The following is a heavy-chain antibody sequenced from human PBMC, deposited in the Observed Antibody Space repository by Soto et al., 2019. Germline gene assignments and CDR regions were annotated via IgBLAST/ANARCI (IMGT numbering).Heavy chain of an antibody. CDR3: AISQDRGGRTTFIY. CDR2: INWKSDI. CDR1: GFTFDYNA. Sequence: GGSLRLSCAVSGFTFDYNAMHWVRQAPEKGLGWVSGINWKSDIGYADSVKGRFTISRDNAENSLYLQMNSLRAEDTALYYCAISQDRGGRTTFIYWGLGTQVTVSS. J-gene: IGHJ4*02. D-gene: IGHD3-16*01. V-gene: IGHV3-9*01.